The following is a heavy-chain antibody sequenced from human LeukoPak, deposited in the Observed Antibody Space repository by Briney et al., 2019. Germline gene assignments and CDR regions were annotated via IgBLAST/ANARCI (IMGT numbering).Heavy chain of an antibody. D-gene: IGHD6-13*01. J-gene: IGHJ3*02. CDR1: GFTFSDYY. CDR3: ARDTSPAIAATGYDAFDI. V-gene: IGHV3-11*04. CDR2: ISGSGSSI. Sequence: GGSLRLSCAASGFTFSDYYMSWIRQAPGKGLEWVSYISGSGSSIHYADSVKGRFTISRDNDKNSLYLQMNSLRVEDTAVYYCARDTSPAIAATGYDAFDIWGQGTMVIVSS.